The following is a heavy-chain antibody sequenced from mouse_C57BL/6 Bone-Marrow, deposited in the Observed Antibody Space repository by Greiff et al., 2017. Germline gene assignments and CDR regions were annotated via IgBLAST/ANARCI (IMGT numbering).Heavy chain of an antibody. CDR1: GFTFSSYG. Sequence: EVKVVESGGDLVKPGGSLNLSCAASGFTFSSYGMSWVRQTPDTRLEWVATISSGGSYTYYPDSVKGRFTISRDNAKNTLYLQMSSLKSEDTAMYYCARRNRGYYFDYWGQGTTLTVSS. CDR2: ISSGGSYT. J-gene: IGHJ2*01. V-gene: IGHV5-6*02. CDR3: ARRNRGYYFDY.